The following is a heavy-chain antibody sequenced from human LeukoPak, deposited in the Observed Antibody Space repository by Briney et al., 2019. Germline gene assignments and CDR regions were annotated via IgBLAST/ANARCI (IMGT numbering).Heavy chain of an antibody. J-gene: IGHJ3*02. D-gene: IGHD1-26*01. CDR3: ARGSGIVGATNPGAFDI. CDR1: GYTFTGYY. V-gene: IGHV1-46*01. CDR2: INPSGGST. Sequence: GASVKVSCKASGYTFTGYYMHWVRQAPGQGLEWMGWINPSGGSTSYAQKFQGRVTMTRDTSTSTVYMELSSLRSEDTAVYYCARGSGIVGATNPGAFDIWGQGTMVTVSS.